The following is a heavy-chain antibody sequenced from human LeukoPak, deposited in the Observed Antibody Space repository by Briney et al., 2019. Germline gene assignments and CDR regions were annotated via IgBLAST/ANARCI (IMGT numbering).Heavy chain of an antibody. D-gene: IGHD4-17*01. Sequence: SGTLSLTCTVSGGSISSYYWSWIRQPPGKGLEWIGYIYYSGSTNYNPSLKSRVTISVDTSKNQFSLKLSSVTAADTAVYYCARRGDYGDYAIDYWGQGTLVTVSS. CDR1: GGSISSYY. V-gene: IGHV4-59*08. CDR3: ARRGDYGDYAIDY. CDR2: IYYSGST. J-gene: IGHJ4*02.